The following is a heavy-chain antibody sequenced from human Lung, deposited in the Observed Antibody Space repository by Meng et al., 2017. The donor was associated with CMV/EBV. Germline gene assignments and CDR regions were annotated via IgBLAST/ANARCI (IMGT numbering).Heavy chain of an antibody. J-gene: IGHJ6*02. CDR1: GYTFSSYA. CDR3: ARTRGDCSSTSCLGGYYYGMEV. V-gene: IGHV1-69*05. CDR2: IIPIFGTA. Sequence: SXXVSXKASGYTFSSYAISWVRQAPGQGLEWMGGIIPIFGTANYAQKFKGRVTITTDESTSTAYMELSSLRSEDTAVYYCARTRGDCSSTSCLGGYYYGMEVGXQGNXVTVSS. D-gene: IGHD2-2*01.